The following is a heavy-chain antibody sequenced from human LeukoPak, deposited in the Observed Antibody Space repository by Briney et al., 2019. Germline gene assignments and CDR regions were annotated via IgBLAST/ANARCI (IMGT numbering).Heavy chain of an antibody. V-gene: IGHV4-39*07. CDR1: GGYIITSGHY. CDR2: IYYSGST. J-gene: IGHJ4*02. D-gene: IGHD2-8*01. Sequence: ASETLSLTCTVSGGYIITSGHYWGWIRQPPGKGLEWIGSIYYSGSTYYNPSLKSRVTISVDTSRNQFSLKLSSVTAADTAVYYCARDHACSNGVCSYFDYWGQGTLVTVSS. CDR3: ARDHACSNGVCSYFDY.